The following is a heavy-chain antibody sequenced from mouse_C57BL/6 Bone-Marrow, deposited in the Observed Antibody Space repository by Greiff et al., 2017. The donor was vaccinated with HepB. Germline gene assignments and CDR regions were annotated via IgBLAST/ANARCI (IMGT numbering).Heavy chain of an antibody. CDR3: ARPGYVAWFAY. D-gene: IGHD1-2*01. V-gene: IGHV5-6*01. J-gene: IGHJ3*01. Sequence: EVKVVESGGDLVKPGGSLKLSCAASGFTFSSYGMSWVRQTPDKRLEWVATISSGGSYTYYPDSVKGRFTISRDNAKSTLYLQMSSLKSEDTAMYYCARPGYVAWFAYWGQGTLVTVSA. CDR2: ISSGGSYT. CDR1: GFTFSSYG.